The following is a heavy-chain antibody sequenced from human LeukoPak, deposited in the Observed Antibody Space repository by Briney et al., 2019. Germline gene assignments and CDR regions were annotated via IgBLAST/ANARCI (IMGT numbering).Heavy chain of an antibody. CDR3: VRGSGWFFGF. V-gene: IGHV3-7*01. CDR2: IDQHGRDK. Sequence: GGSLRLSCAASASTFSGNWMHWVRQGPGKGLEWVASIDQHGRDKYFLDSVKGRFTISRDNSKSSLYLQMNSLRAEDTAVYYCVRGSGWFFGFWGQGSLVTVSS. CDR1: ASTFSGNW. D-gene: IGHD6-19*01. J-gene: IGHJ4*02.